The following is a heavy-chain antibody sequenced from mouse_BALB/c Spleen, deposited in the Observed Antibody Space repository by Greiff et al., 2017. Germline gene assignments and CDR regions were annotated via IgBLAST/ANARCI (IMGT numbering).Heavy chain of an antibody. D-gene: IGHD1-1*01. CDR3: ARRRVYYYGSSYEFDY. V-gene: IGHV1-87*01. Sequence: VQLVESGAELARPGASVKLSCKASGYTFTSYWMQWVKQRPGQGLEWIGAIYPGDGDTRYTQKFKGKATLTADKSSSTAYMQLSSLASEDSAVYYCARRRVYYYGSSYEFDYWGQGTTLTVSS. CDR1: GYTFTSYW. CDR2: IYPGDGDT. J-gene: IGHJ2*01.